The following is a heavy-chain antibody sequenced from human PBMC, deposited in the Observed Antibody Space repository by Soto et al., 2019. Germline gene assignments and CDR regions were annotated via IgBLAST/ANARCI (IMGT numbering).Heavy chain of an antibody. J-gene: IGHJ4*02. CDR3: ARYTGTYYSY. CDR2: IHYSGST. V-gene: IGHV4-59*02. CDR1: GGPVSGYY. D-gene: IGHD1-26*01. Sequence: SETLSLTCTVSGGPVSGYYWGWVRQPPGKGLEWVGYIHYSGSTNYNPSLKSRVTISVDASKNQFSLNLISLTAADTAVYYCARYTGTYYSYWGQGTPVTVSS.